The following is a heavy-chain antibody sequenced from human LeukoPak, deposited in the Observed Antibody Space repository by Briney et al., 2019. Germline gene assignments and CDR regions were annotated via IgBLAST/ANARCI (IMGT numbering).Heavy chain of an antibody. CDR3: AETLRYCSSTSCHYYYYYYGMDV. Sequence: GGSLRLSCAASGFTFSSYAMSWVRQAPGKGLEWVSAISGSGGSTYYADSVKGRFTISRDNSKNTLYLQMNSLRAEDTAVYYCAETLRYCSSTSCHYYYYYYGMDVWGQGTTVTVSS. D-gene: IGHD2-2*01. V-gene: IGHV3-23*01. CDR1: GFTFSSYA. J-gene: IGHJ6*02. CDR2: ISGSGGST.